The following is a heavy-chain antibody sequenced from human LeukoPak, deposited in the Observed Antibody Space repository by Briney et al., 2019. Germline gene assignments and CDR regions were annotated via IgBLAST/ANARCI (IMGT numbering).Heavy chain of an antibody. D-gene: IGHD3-16*01. V-gene: IGHV4-4*07. Sequence: SETLSLTCTGSGVSINSHYWSFIRQPAGKGLEWIGRIHISWTTYYNPSLKSRLTMSVDTSKNQFSMRLTSVTAADTAVYYCTRGDYYDGGGRNWFDPWGQGSLVTVSS. CDR2: IHISWTT. CDR1: GVSINSHY. J-gene: IGHJ5*02. CDR3: TRGDYYDGGGRNWFDP.